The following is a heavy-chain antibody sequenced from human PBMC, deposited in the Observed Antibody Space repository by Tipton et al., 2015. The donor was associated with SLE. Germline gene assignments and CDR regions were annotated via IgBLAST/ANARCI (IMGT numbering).Heavy chain of an antibody. CDR3: ARFSGGRIDY. CDR1: GFTLSSNW. Sequence: SLRLSCAASGFTLSSNWMHWVRQAPGKGLVWVSRISADEGYTVYADSVKGRFTISRDNTKNTLYLQMNSLRAEDTAVYYCARFSGGRIDYWGQGTLVTVSP. V-gene: IGHV3-74*01. CDR2: ISADEGYT. D-gene: IGHD6-25*01. J-gene: IGHJ4*02.